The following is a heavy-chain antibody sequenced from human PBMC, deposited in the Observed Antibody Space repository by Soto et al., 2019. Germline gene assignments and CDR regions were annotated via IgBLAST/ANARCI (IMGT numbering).Heavy chain of an antibody. CDR3: AREGRDSAYYYDSSGYYSYYYYGMDV. D-gene: IGHD3-22*01. J-gene: IGHJ6*02. V-gene: IGHV4-59*01. CDR1: GGSISSYY. Sequence: SETLSLTCTVSGGSISSYYLSWIRQPPGKGLEWIGYIYYSGSTNYNPSLKSRVTISVDTSKNQFSLKLSSVTAADTAVYYCAREGRDSAYYYDSSGYYSYYYYGMDVWAQGTTVTVSS. CDR2: IYYSGST.